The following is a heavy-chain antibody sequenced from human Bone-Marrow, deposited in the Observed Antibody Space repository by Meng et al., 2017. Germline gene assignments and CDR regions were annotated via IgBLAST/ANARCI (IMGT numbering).Heavy chain of an antibody. D-gene: IGHD6-13*01. Sequence: GGSLRLSCAASGFIFSNYEMNWVRQAPGKGLEWVAVISYDGSNKYYADSVKGRFTISRDNSKNTLYLQMNSLRAEDTAVYYCARKYSSSWPVDYWGQGTLVTVSS. J-gene: IGHJ4*02. CDR2: ISYDGSNK. V-gene: IGHV3-30*04. CDR3: ARKYSSSWPVDY. CDR1: GFIFSNYE.